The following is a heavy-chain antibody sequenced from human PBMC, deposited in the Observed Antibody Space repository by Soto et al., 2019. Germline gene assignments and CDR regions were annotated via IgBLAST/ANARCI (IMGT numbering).Heavy chain of an antibody. CDR1: GYTFTSYD. V-gene: IGHV1-8*01. Sequence: GASVKVSCKASGYTFTSYDINWVRQATGQGLEWMGWMNPNSGNTGYAQKFQGRVTMTRNTSISTAYMELSSLRSEDTAVYYCATLIASSGYGDAFDIWGQGTMVTVSS. CDR3: ATLIASSGYGDAFDI. J-gene: IGHJ3*02. D-gene: IGHD3-22*01. CDR2: MNPNSGNT.